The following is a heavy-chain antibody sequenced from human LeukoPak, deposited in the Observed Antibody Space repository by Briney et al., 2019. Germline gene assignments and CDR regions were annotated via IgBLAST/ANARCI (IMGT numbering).Heavy chain of an antibody. J-gene: IGHJ6*03. Sequence: SETLSLTCTASGGSISSYYWSWIRQPPGKGLEWIGYIYHSGSTNYNPSLKSRVTISVDTSKNQFSLKLSSVTAADTAVYYCARESRKVVVPADTRPYYYYYMDVWGKGTTVTVSS. CDR2: IYHSGST. V-gene: IGHV4-59*01. CDR1: GGSISSYY. CDR3: ARESRKVVVPADTRPYYYYYMDV. D-gene: IGHD2-2*01.